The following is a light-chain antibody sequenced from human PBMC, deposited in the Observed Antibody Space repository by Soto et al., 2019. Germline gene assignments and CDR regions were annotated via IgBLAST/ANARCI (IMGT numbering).Light chain of an antibody. J-gene: IGKJ3*01. CDR1: HDITSH. V-gene: IGKV1-33*01. CDR3: QKCDYLPI. Sequence: DIQMTQSPSSLSASVGDRVTITCQASHDITSHLNWYQHKPGKAPKLLIYEASILEAGVPSRFSGSGSGTVFTFTISSLQPEDVATYYCQKCDYLPIFGHGTTVDF. CDR2: EAS.